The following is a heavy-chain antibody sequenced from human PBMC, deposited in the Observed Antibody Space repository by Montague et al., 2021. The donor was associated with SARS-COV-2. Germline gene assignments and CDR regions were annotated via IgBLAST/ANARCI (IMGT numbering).Heavy chain of an antibody. Sequence: SLRLSCAASGFTFSSYSMNWVRQAPGKRLEWVSSISSSSSYIYYADSVKGRFTISRDNAKNSLYLQMNSLRAEDTAVYYCARDMYYDILTGYYTYWGQGTLVTVSS. D-gene: IGHD3-9*01. CDR1: GFTFSSYS. V-gene: IGHV3-21*01. CDR3: ARDMYYDILTGYYTY. CDR2: ISSSSSYI. J-gene: IGHJ4*02.